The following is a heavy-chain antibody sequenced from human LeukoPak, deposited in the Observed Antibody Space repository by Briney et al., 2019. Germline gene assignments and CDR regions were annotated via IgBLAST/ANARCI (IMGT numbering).Heavy chain of an antibody. CDR2: IMQDGSEK. J-gene: IGHJ4*02. CDR1: GFTFSSYW. Sequence: GGPLRLSCAASGFTFSSYWMSWVRQAPGKGLEWVANIMQDGSEKYYVDSVKGRFTISRDNAKNSLYLQMNSLRAEDTAVYYCARALAATISSTWTTVTTRGFDYWGQGTLVTVSS. V-gene: IGHV3-7*01. D-gene: IGHD4-17*01. CDR3: ARALAATISSTWTTVTTRGFDY.